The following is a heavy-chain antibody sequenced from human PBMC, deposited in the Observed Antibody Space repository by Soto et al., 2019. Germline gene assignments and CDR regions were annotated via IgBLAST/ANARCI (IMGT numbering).Heavy chain of an antibody. J-gene: IGHJ3*01. CDR1: EFTFSSCA. V-gene: IGHV3-23*01. CDR3: ATRPQQPGSGV. CDR2: ISGSGGST. D-gene: IGHD6-13*01. Sequence: PGGSVRLSCPASEFTFSSCARSWARQAPGKGLEWVSAISGSGGSTYYADSVKGRFTTSRDNSKNTLYLQMNSLRAEDTAVYYCATRPQQPGSGVWGQGTMVTVSS.